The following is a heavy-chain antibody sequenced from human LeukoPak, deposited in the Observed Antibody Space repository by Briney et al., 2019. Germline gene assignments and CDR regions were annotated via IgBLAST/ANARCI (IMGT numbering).Heavy chain of an antibody. CDR1: GFTFSSYS. D-gene: IGHD3-16*01. CDR3: GGAPFPNINQGGSCFAP. V-gene: IGHV3-21*01. Sequence: GGSLRLSCAASGFTFSSYSMNWVRQAPGKGLEWVSSISSSSSYIYYADSVKGRFTISRDNAKNSLYLQMNSLRAEDTAVYYWGGAPFPNINQGGSCFAPGGKEPRVTVP. J-gene: IGHJ5*02. CDR2: ISSSSSYI.